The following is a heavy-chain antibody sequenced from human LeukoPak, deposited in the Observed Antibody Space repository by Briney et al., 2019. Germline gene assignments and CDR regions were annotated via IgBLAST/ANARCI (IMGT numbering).Heavy chain of an antibody. V-gene: IGHV3-21*06. J-gene: IGHJ4*02. CDR2: VTGNGRST. CDR3: ARRTGLGKATVPFGGHFDS. CDR1: GFSFRSYA. Sequence: PRGSLRLSCVTSGFSFRSYAINRVRQAPGKELEWVSAVTGNGRSTYYADSVKGRFTISRGNAKNSLFLQMNSLRAEDTAVYYCARRTGLGKATVPFGGHFDSWGQGTLVVVSS. D-gene: IGHD4-17*01.